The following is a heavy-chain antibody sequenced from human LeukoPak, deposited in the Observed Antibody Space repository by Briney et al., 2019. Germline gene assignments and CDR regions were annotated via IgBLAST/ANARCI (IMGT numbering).Heavy chain of an antibody. D-gene: IGHD2-2*01. CDR3: ARVGGHCTSTSCPPPDY. Sequence: GGSLRLSCAASGFTFSSYNMDWVRQAPGKGLEWVSFIDSSSRYIYQADSVKGRFTITRDNAKSSVFLQMNSLRAEDTAVYYCARVGGHCTSTSCPPPDYWGQGTLVTVSS. V-gene: IGHV3-21*01. J-gene: IGHJ4*02. CDR1: GFTFSSYN. CDR2: IDSSSRYI.